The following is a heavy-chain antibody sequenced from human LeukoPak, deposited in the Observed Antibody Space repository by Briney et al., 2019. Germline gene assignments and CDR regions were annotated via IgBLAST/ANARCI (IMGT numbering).Heavy chain of an antibody. CDR2: ISWNSGTI. V-gene: IGHV3-9*01. CDR3: VKDLGSSFRNPTFDY. D-gene: IGHD3-10*01. J-gene: IGHJ4*02. CDR1: GFTFDDFG. Sequence: GRPLRLSRAASGFTFDDFGMHWVRQGPGKGLEWVSGISWNSGTIGYADSVKGRFTISRDNAKNSLYLQMKSLRAEDTALYYCVKDLGSSFRNPTFDYWGQGTLVTVSS.